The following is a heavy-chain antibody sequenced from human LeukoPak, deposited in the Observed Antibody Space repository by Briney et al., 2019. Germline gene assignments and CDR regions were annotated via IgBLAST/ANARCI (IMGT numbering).Heavy chain of an antibody. D-gene: IGHD5-24*01. CDR1: GGSISSGGYY. CDR2: IYYSGST. CDR3: ARGVRDGYKTFDY. Sequence: SETLSLTCTVSGGSISSGGYYWSWIRQHPGKGLEWIGYIYYSGSTYYNPSLKSRVTISVDTSENQFSLRLSSVTAADTALYYCARGVRDGYKTFDYWGQGTLVTVSS. J-gene: IGHJ4*02. V-gene: IGHV4-31*03.